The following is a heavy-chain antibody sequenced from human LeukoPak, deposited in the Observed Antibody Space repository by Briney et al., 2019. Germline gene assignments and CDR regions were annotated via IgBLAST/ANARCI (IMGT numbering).Heavy chain of an antibody. CDR2: INHSGST. V-gene: IGHV4-34*01. Sequence: SETLSLTCAVYGGSFSGYYWSWIRQPPGKGLEWIGEINHSGSTNYNPSLKSRVTISVDTSKNQFSLKLSSVTAADTAVYYCARGHYSRTLDYWGQGTLVTVSS. J-gene: IGHJ4*02. CDR1: GGSFSGYY. D-gene: IGHD6-13*01. CDR3: ARGHYSRTLDY.